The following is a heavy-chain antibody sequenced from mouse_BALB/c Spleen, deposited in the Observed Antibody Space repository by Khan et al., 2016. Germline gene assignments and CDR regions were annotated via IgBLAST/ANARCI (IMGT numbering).Heavy chain of an antibody. D-gene: IGHD2-3*01. J-gene: IGHJ4*01. V-gene: IGHV9-1*02. CDR2: INTYTGEP. CDR3: ARRRGYLSAMDY. CDR1: GYTFTNYG. Sequence: ILLVQSGPELKKPGETVKISCKASGYTFTNYGMNWVKQAPGKGLKWMGWINTYTGEPTYADDFKGRFAFSLETSASTAYLQINNLKNEDMATYFCARRRGYLSAMDYWGQGTSVTVSS.